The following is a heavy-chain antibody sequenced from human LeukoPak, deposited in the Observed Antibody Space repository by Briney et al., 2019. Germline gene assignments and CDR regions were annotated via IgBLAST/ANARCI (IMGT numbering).Heavy chain of an antibody. CDR2: IKQDGSQK. Sequence: PGGSLRLSCEASGFTFNNYWMNWVRQAPGKGLEWVANIKQDGSQKNYMDSVKGRFTISRDNAKNSLYLQMNSLRAEDTGVYYCAKDRNYADYGLAFMIAYWGQGTLVTVSS. J-gene: IGHJ4*02. CDR3: AKDRNYADYGLAFMIAY. D-gene: IGHD4-17*01. CDR1: GFTFNNYW. V-gene: IGHV3-7*01.